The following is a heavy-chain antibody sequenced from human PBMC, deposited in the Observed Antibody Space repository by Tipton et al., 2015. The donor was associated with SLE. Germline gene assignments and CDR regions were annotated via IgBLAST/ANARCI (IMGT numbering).Heavy chain of an antibody. D-gene: IGHD3-16*01. CDR1: GVSFSGYY. CDR2: INHSATT. Sequence: TLSLTCAVYGVSFSGYYWSWIRQPPGKGLEWIGEINHSATTNHNPSLKSRVTISVDTSKKQVSLKLSSVTAADTAVYYCARDREGDRDYWGQGTLVAVSS. J-gene: IGHJ4*02. CDR3: ARDREGDRDY. V-gene: IGHV4-34*01.